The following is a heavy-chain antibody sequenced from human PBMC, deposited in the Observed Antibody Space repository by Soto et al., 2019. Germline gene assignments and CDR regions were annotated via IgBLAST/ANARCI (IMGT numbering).Heavy chain of an antibody. V-gene: IGHV3-30*03. D-gene: IGHD2-15*01. Sequence: GGSLRLSCAASGFTFSSYVMNWVRQAPGKGLEWVAVISYDGSNKYYADSVKGRFTISRDNSKNTLYLQMNSLRAEDTAVYYCATDRGGLDYWGQRTMVTVYS. CDR3: ATDRGGLDY. CDR1: GFTFSSYV. CDR2: ISYDGSNK. J-gene: IGHJ4*02.